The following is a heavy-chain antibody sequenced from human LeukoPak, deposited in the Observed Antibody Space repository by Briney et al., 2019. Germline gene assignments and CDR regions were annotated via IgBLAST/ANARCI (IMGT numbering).Heavy chain of an antibody. V-gene: IGHV3-74*01. CDR3: ARDAYTTTSNWLDP. Sequence: GGSLRLSCEASGFTLNKYWMHWVRQAPGKGLVWVSRITGEGSDIAYADSVKGRFTVSRDDAKNTLFLQMTSLRVEDTAIYYCARDAYTTTSNWLDPWGQGTLVTVSS. D-gene: IGHD4-17*01. CDR1: GFTLNKYW. CDR2: ITGEGSDI. J-gene: IGHJ5*02.